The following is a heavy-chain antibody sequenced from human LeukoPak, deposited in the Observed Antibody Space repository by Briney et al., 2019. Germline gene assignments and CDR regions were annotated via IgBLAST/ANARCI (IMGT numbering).Heavy chain of an antibody. Sequence: PSETLSLTCAVYGGSFSGYYWSWIRQPPGKGLEWIGEINHSGSTNYNPPLKSRVTISVDTSKNQFSLKLSSVTAADTAVYYCAREEVRGVGSDYWGQGTLVTVSS. CDR1: GGSFSGYY. V-gene: IGHV4-34*01. CDR2: INHSGST. J-gene: IGHJ4*02. CDR3: AREEVRGVGSDY. D-gene: IGHD3-10*01.